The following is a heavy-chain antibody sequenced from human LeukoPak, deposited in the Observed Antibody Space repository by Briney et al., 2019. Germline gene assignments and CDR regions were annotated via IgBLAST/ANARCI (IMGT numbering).Heavy chain of an antibody. CDR1: GYTFTDYY. Sequence: VASVKVSCKPSGYTFTDYYIHWVQQAPGQGLEWMGWINPNTGGTSYAQRFQGRVTMTRDTSISTAYMELSSLRSDDTAVFYCARKGGAVLTGYHYWGQGTLVTVSS. CDR3: ARKGGAVLTGYHY. CDR2: INPNTGGT. J-gene: IGHJ4*02. D-gene: IGHD3-9*01. V-gene: IGHV1-2*02.